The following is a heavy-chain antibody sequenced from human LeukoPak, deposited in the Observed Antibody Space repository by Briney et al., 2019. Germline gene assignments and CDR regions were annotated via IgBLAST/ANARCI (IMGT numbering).Heavy chain of an antibody. V-gene: IGHV3-48*01. CDR3: ATSSNYYGSGSCVDC. Sequence: GGSLSLSCAASGFTFSSYSMNWVRQAPGKGLEWVSYISSSSTIYYADSVKGRLTISRDNAKNSLYLQMNSLRAEDTAVYYCATSSNYYGSGSCVDCWGQGTLVTVSS. CDR1: GFTFSSYS. CDR2: ISSSSTI. J-gene: IGHJ4*02. D-gene: IGHD3-10*01.